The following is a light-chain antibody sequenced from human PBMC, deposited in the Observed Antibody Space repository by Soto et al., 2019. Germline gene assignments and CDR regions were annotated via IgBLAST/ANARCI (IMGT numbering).Light chain of an antibody. J-gene: IGKJ2*01. V-gene: IGKV1-39*01. CDR2: AAS. Sequence: DIQMTQSPSSLSASVGDRVTITCRASQSVSSHLNWYQHRPGKAPKLLIYAASSLQSGVPSGFSGSGSGTDFALTISSLQPEDFATYYCLQTYSTLMYTFGQGTKLEIK. CDR1: QSVSSH. CDR3: LQTYSTLMYT.